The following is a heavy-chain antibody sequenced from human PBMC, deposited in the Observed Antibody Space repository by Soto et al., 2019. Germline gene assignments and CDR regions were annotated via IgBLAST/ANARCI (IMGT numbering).Heavy chain of an antibody. CDR1: GLSFGTSGVG. CDR3: ASMTTVATAAFDI. J-gene: IGHJ3*02. D-gene: IGHD4-17*01. CDR2: IYWNDDQ. Sequence: SGPTLVNPTQTLTLTCTASGLSFGTSGVGVGWIRQPPGKALEWLALIYWNDDQRYSPSLKSSLTITKDTSKNQVVLTMTNVDPVYIATYYCASMTTVATAAFDIWGQGIMVTVSS. V-gene: IGHV2-5*01.